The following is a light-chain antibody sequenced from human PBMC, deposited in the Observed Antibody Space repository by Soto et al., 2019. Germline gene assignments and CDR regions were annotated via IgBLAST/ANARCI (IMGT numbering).Light chain of an antibody. J-gene: IGKJ2*01. V-gene: IGKV3-15*01. CDR1: QSVSSH. CDR3: QQYNSYFTYT. CDR2: GAS. Sequence: EVVMTQSPATLSVSPGERATLSCRASQSVSSHLAWYQQKPGQSPRLLIYGASTRATGVPARFSGSGSGTEFTLTISSLQSEDFATYYCQQYNSYFTYTFGQGTKLEIK.